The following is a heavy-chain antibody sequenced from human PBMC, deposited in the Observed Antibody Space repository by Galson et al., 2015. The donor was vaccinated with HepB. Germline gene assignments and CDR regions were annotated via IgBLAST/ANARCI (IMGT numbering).Heavy chain of an antibody. D-gene: IGHD4-17*01. J-gene: IGHJ3*01. Sequence: SVKVSCKASGYSFTSYDIHWVRQVTGQGLEWVGWMSPKSGDTGYAQKFQGRVTMTRDTSMRTAFMELRSLTTEDTAMYYCAKGGGDYPESFDFWGQGTMVIVSS. CDR3: AKGGGDYPESFDF. CDR1: GYSFTSYD. CDR2: MSPKSGDT. V-gene: IGHV1-8*01.